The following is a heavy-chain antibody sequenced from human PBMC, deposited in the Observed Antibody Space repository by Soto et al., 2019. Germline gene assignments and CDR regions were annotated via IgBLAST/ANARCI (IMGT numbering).Heavy chain of an antibody. CDR2: VYNDGSA. V-gene: IGHV4-4*02. J-gene: IGHJ4*02. Sequence: TSETLSLTCDVSGVSIGSGNWWSWVRQPPGKGLEWIAEVYNDGSANYHPSPESRATISVDRSKNQFSLRLSSVTAADTGKYYCARLVYDSRLNYLYFDHWGQGTLVTVSS. CDR1: GVSIGSGNW. CDR3: ARLVYDSRLNYLYFDH. D-gene: IGHD3-22*01.